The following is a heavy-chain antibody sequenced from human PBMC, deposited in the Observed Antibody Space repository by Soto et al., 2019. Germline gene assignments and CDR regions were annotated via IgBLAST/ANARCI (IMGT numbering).Heavy chain of an antibody. V-gene: IGHV1-46*01. J-gene: IGHJ4*02. Sequence: QVQLVQSGAEVKKPGASVKVSCKASGYTFTSYYMHWVRQAPGQGLEWMGIINPSGGSTSYAQKFPGRVTITRDTSTSTVYMELSSLRSEDTAVYYCAREAYYYDSSGYHDYWGQGTLVTVSS. CDR2: INPSGGST. CDR1: GYTFTSYY. CDR3: AREAYYYDSSGYHDY. D-gene: IGHD3-22*01.